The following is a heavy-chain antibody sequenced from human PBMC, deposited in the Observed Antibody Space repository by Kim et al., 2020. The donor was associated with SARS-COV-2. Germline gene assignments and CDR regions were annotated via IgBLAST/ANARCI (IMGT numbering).Heavy chain of an antibody. J-gene: IGHJ3*02. Sequence: GESLKISCKGSGYSFTSYWIGWVRQMPGKGLEWMGIIYPGDSDTRYSPSFQGQVTISADKSISTAYLQWSSLKASDTAMYYCASPRELVTRVFDIWGQGTMVTVSS. V-gene: IGHV5-51*01. CDR1: GYSFTSYW. CDR2: IYPGDSDT. CDR3: ASPRELVTRVFDI. D-gene: IGHD6-6*01.